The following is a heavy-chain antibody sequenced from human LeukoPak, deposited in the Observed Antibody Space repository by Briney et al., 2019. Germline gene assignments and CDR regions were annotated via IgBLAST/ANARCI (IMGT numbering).Heavy chain of an antibody. V-gene: IGHV4-39*01. CDR1: GGSIGSSGYY. CDR3: ARQRHLLPKGYFDY. J-gene: IGHJ4*02. CDR2: IFYSGTT. D-gene: IGHD2-2*01. Sequence: SETLSLTCTVSGGSIGSSGYYWGWIRQPPGKGLEWIGNIFYSGTTYYNPSLKSRVTISVDTSNNQFSQKLSSVTAADTAVYYCARQRHLLPKGYFDYWGQGTLVTVSS.